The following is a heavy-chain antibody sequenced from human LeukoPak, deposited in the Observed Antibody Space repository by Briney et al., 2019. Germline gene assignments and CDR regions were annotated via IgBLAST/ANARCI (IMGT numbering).Heavy chain of an antibody. J-gene: IGHJ4*02. V-gene: IGHV1-18*01. CDR2: ISGYNGNT. CDR3: ARPEYSYGPYNY. Sequence: ASVKVSCKTSGYTFTSYGISWVRQAPGQGLEWMGWISGYNGNTNYAQKFQGRVTMTTDTSTSTVHMELRSLRSDDTAVYYCARPEYSYGPYNYWGQGTLVTVPS. D-gene: IGHD5-18*01. CDR1: GYTFTSYG.